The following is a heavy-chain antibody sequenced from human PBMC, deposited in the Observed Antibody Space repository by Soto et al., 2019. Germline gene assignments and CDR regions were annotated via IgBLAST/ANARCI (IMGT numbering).Heavy chain of an antibody. CDR3: ARELGGCPNWFDP. CDR2: INPNSGGT. CDR1: GYTFTGYY. V-gene: IGHV1-2*04. Sequence: ASVKVSCKASGYTFTGYYMHWVRQAPGQGLEWMGWINPNSGGTNYAQKFQGWVTMTRDTSISTAYMELSRLRSDDTAVYYCARELGGCPNWFDPWGPGTLVTVSS. D-gene: IGHD1-26*01. J-gene: IGHJ5*02.